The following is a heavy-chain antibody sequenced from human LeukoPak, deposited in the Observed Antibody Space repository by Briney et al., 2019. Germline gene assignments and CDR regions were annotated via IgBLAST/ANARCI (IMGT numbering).Heavy chain of an antibody. J-gene: IGHJ4*02. V-gene: IGHV1-3*01. D-gene: IGHD2/OR15-2a*01. Sequence: ASVKVSCKASGYSFTSYAMHWVRPALGQRPEWMGWINVDSGNTKYSEKFQDRVTITRDTSAGTAYVELSRLSSEDTAIYYCARDHRANGNFVSATTFDFWGQGTLVTVSS. CDR3: ARDHRANGNFVSATTFDF. CDR1: GYSFTSYA. CDR2: INVDSGNT.